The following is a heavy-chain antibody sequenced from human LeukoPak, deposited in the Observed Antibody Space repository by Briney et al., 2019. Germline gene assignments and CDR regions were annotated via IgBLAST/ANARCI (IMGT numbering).Heavy chain of an antibody. CDR1: EFTFSDYW. D-gene: IGHD3-3*01. V-gene: IGHV3-7*01. Sequence: GGSLRLSCAASEFTFSDYWISWDRQAPGKGLEWVANIKKDGSDKYYVDPVKGRFTISRDNAKKSLYLQMNSLTAEDTAVYYCATFSGQQLLDDVFDIWGQGTMVTVSS. CDR3: ATFSGQQLLDDVFDI. CDR2: IKKDGSDK. J-gene: IGHJ3*02.